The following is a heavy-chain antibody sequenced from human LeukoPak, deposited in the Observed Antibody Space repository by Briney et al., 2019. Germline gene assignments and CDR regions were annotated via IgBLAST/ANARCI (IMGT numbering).Heavy chain of an antibody. V-gene: IGHV1-8*01. CDR3: ARGLREANYYDSSGYPERLYYFDY. CDR2: MNPNSGNT. D-gene: IGHD3-22*01. J-gene: IGHJ4*02. Sequence: ASVKVSCKVSGYTLTELSMHWVRQATGQGLEWMGWMNPNSGNTGYAQKFQGRVTMTRNTSISTAYMELSSLRSEDTAVYYCARGLREANYYDSSGYPERLYYFDYWGQGTLVTVSS. CDR1: GYTLTELS.